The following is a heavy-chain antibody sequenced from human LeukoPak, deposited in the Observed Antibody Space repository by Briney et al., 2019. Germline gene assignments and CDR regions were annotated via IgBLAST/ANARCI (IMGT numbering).Heavy chain of an antibody. V-gene: IGHV3-21*01. CDR1: GFTFSSYA. Sequence: GGSLRLSCAASGFTFSSYAMSWVRQAPGKGLEWVSSISTSSSYIYYADSLKGRFTISRDNAKNSLYLQMSSLRAEDTAVYYCARDPVGIAVAGPTYYFDYWGQGTLVTVSS. CDR3: ARDPVGIAVAGPTYYFDY. CDR2: ISTSSSYI. J-gene: IGHJ4*02. D-gene: IGHD6-19*01.